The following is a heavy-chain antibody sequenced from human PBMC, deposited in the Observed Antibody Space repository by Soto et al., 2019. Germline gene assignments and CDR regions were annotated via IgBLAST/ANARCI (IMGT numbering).Heavy chain of an antibody. J-gene: IGHJ5*02. V-gene: IGHV3-23*01. CDR1: GFTFSSYA. CDR3: AKDRSPYSGSRDWFDH. D-gene: IGHD1-26*01. Sequence: XGSLKLSCAASGFTFSSYAMSWVRQAPGKGLEWVSAISGSGGSTYYADSVKGRFTISRDNSKNTLYLQMNSLRAEDTAVYYCAKDRSPYSGSRDWFDHWGQGTLVTVSS. CDR2: ISGSGGST.